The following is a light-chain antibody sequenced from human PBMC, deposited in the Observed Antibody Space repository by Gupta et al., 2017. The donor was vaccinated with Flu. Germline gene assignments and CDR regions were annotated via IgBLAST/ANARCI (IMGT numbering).Light chain of an antibody. CDR2: ANN. CDR1: RSNIGASYD. Sequence: QSVLTQPPSVSGAPGQRVTDSCTGSRSNIGASYDVNWYRQTPGADPKLLIYANNHRPSGVPDRFSASKSGTSASLAITGLQADDEADYYCQSYDSNLRSYVFGTGTAVTVL. V-gene: IGLV1-40*01. J-gene: IGLJ1*01. CDR3: QSYDSNLRSYV.